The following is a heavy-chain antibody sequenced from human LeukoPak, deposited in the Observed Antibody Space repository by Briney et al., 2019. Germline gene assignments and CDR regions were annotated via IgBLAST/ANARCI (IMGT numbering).Heavy chain of an antibody. Sequence: ASVKVSCKASRYTFTGYYMHWVRQAPGQGLEWMGWINPNSGGTNYAQKFQGRVTMTRDTSISTAYMELSRLRSDDTAVYYCATVVPAAIGWFDPWGQRTLVTVSS. CDR1: RYTFTGYY. V-gene: IGHV1-2*02. CDR3: ATVVPAAIGWFDP. CDR2: INPNSGGT. J-gene: IGHJ5*02. D-gene: IGHD2-2*02.